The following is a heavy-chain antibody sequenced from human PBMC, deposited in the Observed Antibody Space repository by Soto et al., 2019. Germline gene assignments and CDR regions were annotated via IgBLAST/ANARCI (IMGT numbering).Heavy chain of an antibody. J-gene: IGHJ4*02. D-gene: IGHD1-7*01. CDR2: ISGSGGST. CDR3: AKVLVLELRPGGADY. Sequence: VGSLRLSCAASGFTFSSYAMSWVRQAPGKGLEWVSAISGSGGSTYYADSVKGRFTISRDNSKNTLYPQMNSLRAEDTAVYYCAKVLVLELRPGGADYWGQGTLVTVSS. CDR1: GFTFSSYA. V-gene: IGHV3-23*01.